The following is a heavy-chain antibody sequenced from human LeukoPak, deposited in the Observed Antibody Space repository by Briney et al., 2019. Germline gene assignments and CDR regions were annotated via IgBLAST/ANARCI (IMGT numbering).Heavy chain of an antibody. V-gene: IGHV1-2*02. Sequence: ASVKVSCKASGYTFTGQYLHWVRQAPGQGLEWMGWINPNSGGTKSAQKFQGRVIMTRDTSISTAYMELRSLRSDDTAVYYCASGSVVGETDYWGQGTLVTVSS. CDR2: INPNSGGT. CDR1: GYTFTGQY. D-gene: IGHD2-15*01. J-gene: IGHJ4*02. CDR3: ASGSVVGETDY.